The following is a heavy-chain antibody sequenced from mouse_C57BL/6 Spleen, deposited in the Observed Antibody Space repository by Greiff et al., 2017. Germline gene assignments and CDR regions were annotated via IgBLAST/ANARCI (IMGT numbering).Heavy chain of an antibody. J-gene: IGHJ1*03. D-gene: IGHD2-5*01. CDR1: GYTFTDYY. Sequence: VQLQQSGPVLVKPGASVKMSCKASGYTFTDYYMNWVKQSHGKSLEWIGVINPYNGGTSYNQKFKGKATLTVDKSSSTAYMELNSLTSEDSAVYYCASYYSNYVDWYFDVWGTGTTVTVSS. CDR3: ASYYSNYVDWYFDV. V-gene: IGHV1-19*01. CDR2: INPYNGGT.